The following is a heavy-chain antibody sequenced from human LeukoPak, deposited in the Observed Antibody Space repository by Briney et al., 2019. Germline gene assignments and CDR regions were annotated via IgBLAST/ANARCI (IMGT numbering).Heavy chain of an antibody. Sequence: GGSLRLSCAASGFTFSSYSMNWVRQAPGKGLEWVSSISSTSGYIFYADSVQGRFTISRDNSKNTLYLQMNSLRAEDTAVYYCARADQTYYDILTGYSPAGGAFDIWGQGTMVTVSS. J-gene: IGHJ3*02. D-gene: IGHD3-9*01. CDR3: ARADQTYYDILTGYSPAGGAFDI. CDR2: ISSTSGYI. CDR1: GFTFSSYS. V-gene: IGHV3-21*01.